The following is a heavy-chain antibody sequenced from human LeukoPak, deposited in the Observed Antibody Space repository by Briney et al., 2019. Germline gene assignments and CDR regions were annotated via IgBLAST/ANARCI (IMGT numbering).Heavy chain of an antibody. CDR1: GGSISSGGYY. CDR2: IYHSGST. V-gene: IGHV4-30-2*01. Sequence: SETLSLTCTVSGGSISSGGYYWSWIRQPPGKGLEWIGYIYHSGSTYYNPSLKSRVTISVDRSKNQFSLKLSSVTAADTAVYYCASLPAAIDYYYYYMDVWGKGTTVTVSS. J-gene: IGHJ6*03. D-gene: IGHD2-2*01. CDR3: ASLPAAIDYYYYYMDV.